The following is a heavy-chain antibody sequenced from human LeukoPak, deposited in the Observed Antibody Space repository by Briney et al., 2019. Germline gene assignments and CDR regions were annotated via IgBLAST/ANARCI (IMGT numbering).Heavy chain of an antibody. CDR1: GYTLTELS. CDR3: ATLSGDRVGATPGDY. D-gene: IGHD1-26*01. CDR2: FDPEDGET. V-gene: IGHV1-24*01. J-gene: IGHJ4*02. Sequence: SLKVSCKVSGYTLTELSMHWVRQAPGKGLEWMGGFDPEDGETIYAQKFQGRVTMTEDTSTDTAYMELSSLRSEDTAVYYCATLSGDRVGATPGDYWGQGTLVTVSS.